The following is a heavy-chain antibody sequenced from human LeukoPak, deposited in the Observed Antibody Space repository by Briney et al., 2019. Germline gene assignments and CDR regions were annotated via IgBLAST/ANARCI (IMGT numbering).Heavy chain of an antibody. Sequence: SETLSLTCAVYGGSFSGYYWSWIRQPPGKGLEWIGEINHSGSTNYNPSLKSRVTISVDTSKNQLSLKLSSVTAADTAVYYCARGYGSGSRGYYFDYWGQGTLVTVSS. CDR3: ARGYGSGSRGYYFDY. V-gene: IGHV4-34*01. CDR2: INHSGST. CDR1: GGSFSGYY. J-gene: IGHJ4*02. D-gene: IGHD3-10*01.